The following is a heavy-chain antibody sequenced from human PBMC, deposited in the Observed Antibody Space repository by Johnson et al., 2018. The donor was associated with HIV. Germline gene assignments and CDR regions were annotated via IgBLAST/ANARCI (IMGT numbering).Heavy chain of an antibody. CDR1: GFTFSSYA. CDR2: ISYDGSKK. Sequence: QMLLVESGGGVVQPGRSLRLSCAASGFTFSSYAMHWVRQAPGKGLEWVAVISYDGSKKYYADSVKGRFTISRDNSKNTLYLQMNSLRAEDTAVYYCARNLRRYNWNADAFDIWGQGTMVTVSS. J-gene: IGHJ3*02. D-gene: IGHD1-20*01. V-gene: IGHV3-30*04. CDR3: ARNLRRYNWNADAFDI.